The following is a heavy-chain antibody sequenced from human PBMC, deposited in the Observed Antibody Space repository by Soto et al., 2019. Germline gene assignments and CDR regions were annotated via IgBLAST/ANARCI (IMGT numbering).Heavy chain of an antibody. CDR1: GYTFTGYY. J-gene: IGHJ6*02. CDR3: ASASRYCSSTSCYNFHYYGMDV. V-gene: IGHV1-2*02. D-gene: IGHD2-2*02. Sequence: AASVKVSCKASGYTFTGYYMHWVRQAPGQGLEWMGWINPNSGGTNYAQKFQGRVTMTRDTSISTAYMELSRLRSDDTAVYYCASASRYCSSTSCYNFHYYGMDVWGQGTTVTVSS. CDR2: INPNSGGT.